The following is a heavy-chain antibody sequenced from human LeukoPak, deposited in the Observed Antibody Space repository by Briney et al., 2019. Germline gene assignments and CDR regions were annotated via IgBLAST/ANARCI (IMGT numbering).Heavy chain of an antibody. CDR3: ARVAHQYCSSTSCYTFWFDP. Sequence: ASVKVSCKASGYTFTGYYMHWVRQAPGQGLEWMGWINPNSGGTNYAQKFQGRVTMTRDTSISTAYMELSRLRSDDTAVYYCARVAHQYCSSTSCYTFWFDPWGQGTLATVSS. CDR1: GYTFTGYY. V-gene: IGHV1-2*02. D-gene: IGHD2-2*02. J-gene: IGHJ5*02. CDR2: INPNSGGT.